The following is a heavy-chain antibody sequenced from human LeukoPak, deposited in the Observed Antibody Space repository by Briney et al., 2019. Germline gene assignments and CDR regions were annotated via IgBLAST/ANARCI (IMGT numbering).Heavy chain of an antibody. J-gene: IGHJ3*01. CDR3: AKGLVAATNDAFDV. Sequence: GGSLRLSCAASGFIFSNYGMHWVRQAPGKGLEWVAVISYDVSNKDYTDSVKGRFTISRDNSRNTLYLQMNSLRPEDTAVYYCAKGLVAATNDAFDVWGQGTLVTVSS. V-gene: IGHV3-30*18. CDR1: GFIFSNYG. D-gene: IGHD2-15*01. CDR2: ISYDVSNK.